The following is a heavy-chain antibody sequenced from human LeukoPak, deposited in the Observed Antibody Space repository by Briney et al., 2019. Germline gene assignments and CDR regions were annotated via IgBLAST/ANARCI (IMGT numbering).Heavy chain of an antibody. CDR3: ASHYYDSSGYYGTYNWFDP. CDR1: GGSFSGYY. Sequence: PSETLSLTCAVYGGSFSGYYWSWIRQPPGKGLEWIGEINHSGSTNYNPSLKSRVTISVDTSKNQFSLKLSSVTAADTAVYYCASHYYDSSGYYGTYNWFDPWGQGTLVTVSS. V-gene: IGHV4-34*01. D-gene: IGHD3-22*01. J-gene: IGHJ5*02. CDR2: INHSGST.